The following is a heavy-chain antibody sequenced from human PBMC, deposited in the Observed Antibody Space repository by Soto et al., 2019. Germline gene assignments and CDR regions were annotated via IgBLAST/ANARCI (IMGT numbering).Heavy chain of an antibody. CDR3: ARHQLRSKEANWFDP. CDR2: IYYSGST. CDR1: GGSISSSSYY. V-gene: IGHV4-39*01. J-gene: IGHJ5*02. Sequence: QLQLQESGPGLVKPSETLSLTCTVSGGSISSSSYYRGWIRQPPGKGLEWIGSIYYSGSTYYNPSLKSRVTISVDTSKNQFSLKLSSVTAADTAVYYCARHQLRSKEANWFDPWGQGTLVTVSS. D-gene: IGHD3-3*01.